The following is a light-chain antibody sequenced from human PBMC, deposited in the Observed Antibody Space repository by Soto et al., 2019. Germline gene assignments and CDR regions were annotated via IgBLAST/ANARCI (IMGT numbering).Light chain of an antibody. CDR3: MSYTGSSQV. V-gene: IGLV2-8*01. J-gene: IGLJ1*01. CDR1: SSDVGGYKY. Sequence: QSALTQPPSASGSPGQSVTISCTGTSSDVGGYKYVSWYQQQHPGKAPKLIIYEVTKRPSGIPDRFSGSKSGNTASLTVSGLQDEDEADYYCMSYTGSSQVFGTGTKLTVL. CDR2: EVT.